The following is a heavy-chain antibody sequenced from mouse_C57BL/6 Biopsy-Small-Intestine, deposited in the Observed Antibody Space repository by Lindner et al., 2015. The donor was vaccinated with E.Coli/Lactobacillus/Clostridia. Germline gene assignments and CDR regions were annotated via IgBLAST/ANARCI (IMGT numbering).Heavy chain of an antibody. CDR3: ARVSPYDANAMDY. CDR1: GFTFSSYA. J-gene: IGHJ4*01. V-gene: IGHV5-4*01. Sequence: EVQLQESGGGLVKPGGSLKLSCAASGFTFSSYAMSWVRQTPEKRLEWVATISDGGSYIFYPDNVKGRFTISRDNAKNNLYLQMSHLKSEDTAMYYCARVSPYDANAMDYWGQGTSVTVAP. D-gene: IGHD2-12*01. CDR2: ISDGGSYI.